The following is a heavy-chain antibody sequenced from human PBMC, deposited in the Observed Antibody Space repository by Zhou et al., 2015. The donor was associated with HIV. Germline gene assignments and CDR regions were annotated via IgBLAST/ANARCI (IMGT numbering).Heavy chain of an antibody. J-gene: IGHJ4*02. CDR3: ARDSGHSGSWVY. CDR1: GGTFSSYT. V-gene: IGHV1-69*08. D-gene: IGHD3-10*01. Sequence: QVQLVQSGAEVKKPGSSVKVSCKASGGTFSSYTISWVRQAPGQGLEWMGRIIPILGIANYAQKFQGRVTITADKSTSTAYMELSSLRSEDTAVYYCARDSGHSGSWVYWGQGTLVTVSS. CDR2: IIPILGIA.